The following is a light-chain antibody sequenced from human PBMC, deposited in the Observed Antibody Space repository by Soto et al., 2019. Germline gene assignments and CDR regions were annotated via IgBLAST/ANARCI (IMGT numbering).Light chain of an antibody. V-gene: IGKV3-15*01. J-gene: IGKJ1*01. CDR1: QAVRAG. CDR3: QQYDVWPLT. CDR2: GAS. Sequence: EIVLTQSPATLSVSPGGRATLSCRASQAVRAGLAWYQQKPGQPPRLLIHGASTRATGIPARFSGSGSGTEFTLTISSLLSEDIGAYFCQQYDVWPLTFGQGT.